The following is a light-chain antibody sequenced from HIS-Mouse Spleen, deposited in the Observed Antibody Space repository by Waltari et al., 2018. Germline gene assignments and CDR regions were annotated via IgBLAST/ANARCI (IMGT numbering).Light chain of an antibody. J-gene: IGLJ2*01. V-gene: IGLV2-8*01. CDR3: SSYAGSNNFGV. CDR2: EVS. Sequence: QSALTQPPSASGSPGQSATISCTGTSSDVGGYNYVSWYQQHPGKAPNLMIYEVSKRPSGVPDRFSGSKSGNTASLTVSGLQAEDEADYYCSSYAGSNNFGVFGGGTKLTVL. CDR1: SSDVGGYNY.